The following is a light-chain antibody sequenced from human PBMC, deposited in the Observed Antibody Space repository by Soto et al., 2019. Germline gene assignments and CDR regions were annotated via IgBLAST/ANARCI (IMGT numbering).Light chain of an antibody. CDR3: QVWDSSSDHHV. V-gene: IGLV3-21*02. CDR1: NIASKN. J-gene: IGLJ1*01. Sequence: SYELTQPPSVSVAPGQTAPITCGGNNIASKNVHWYQQKPGQAPLLVVYGDTDRPSGIPERISGSNSGNTATLTISGVEAGDEADYYCQVWDSSSDHHVFGTGTKVTVL. CDR2: GDT.